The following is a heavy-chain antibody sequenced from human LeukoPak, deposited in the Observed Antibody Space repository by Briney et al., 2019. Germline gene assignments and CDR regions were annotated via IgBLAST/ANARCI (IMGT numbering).Heavy chain of an antibody. D-gene: IGHD3-10*01. CDR1: GFTFTNYW. CDR3: ARDGPYYYGSGSYWDY. V-gene: IGHV3-7*01. CDR2: IYLDGSRA. J-gene: IGHJ4*02. Sequence: GGSLRLSCAVSGFTFTNYWMSWARQSPGKGLEWVANIYLDGSRAYYVDSVKGRFTISRDNAKNSLYLQMNSLRAEDTAVYYCARDGPYYYGSGSYWDYWGQGTLVTVSS.